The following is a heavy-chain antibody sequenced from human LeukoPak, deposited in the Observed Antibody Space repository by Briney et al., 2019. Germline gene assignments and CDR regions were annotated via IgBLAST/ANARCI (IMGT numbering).Heavy chain of an antibody. CDR2: IYHSGST. Sequence: SETLSLTCTVSGYSISSGYYWGWIRQPPGKGLGWIGSIYHSGSTNYNPSLKSRVTISVDTSKNQFSLKLSSVTAADTAVYYCARRVWWSGYYTFDYWGQGTLVTVSS. V-gene: IGHV4-38-2*02. CDR3: ARRVWWSGYYTFDY. J-gene: IGHJ4*02. D-gene: IGHD3-3*01. CDR1: GYSISSGYY.